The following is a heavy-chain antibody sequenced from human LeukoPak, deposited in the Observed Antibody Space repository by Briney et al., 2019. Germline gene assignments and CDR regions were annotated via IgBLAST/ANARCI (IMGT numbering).Heavy chain of an antibody. CDR3: ARDPDTAMVEFDY. Sequence: SETLSLTCTVSGGSISSSSYYWGWIRQPPGKGLEWIGSIYYSGSTYYNPSLKSRVTISVDTSKNQFSLKLSSVTAADTAVYYCARDPDTAMVEFDYWGQGTLVTVSS. CDR1: GGSISSSSYY. V-gene: IGHV4-39*07. D-gene: IGHD5-18*01. J-gene: IGHJ4*02. CDR2: IYYSGST.